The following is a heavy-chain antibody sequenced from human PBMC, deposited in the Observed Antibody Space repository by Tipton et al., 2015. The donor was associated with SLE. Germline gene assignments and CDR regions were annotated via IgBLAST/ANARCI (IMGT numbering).Heavy chain of an antibody. CDR2: FYYGKST. CDR1: GGSISSSSFY. Sequence: GLVKPSETLSLTCTVSGGSISSSSFYWGWIRQPPGKGLEWMGSFYYGKSTFYNPSLKSRVTISVDTSTNRLSLQLSSVTAADTALYYCARLISAYDCNFDYWGQGTLVTVSS. D-gene: IGHD5-12*01. J-gene: IGHJ4*02. V-gene: IGHV4-39*07. CDR3: ARLISAYDCNFDY.